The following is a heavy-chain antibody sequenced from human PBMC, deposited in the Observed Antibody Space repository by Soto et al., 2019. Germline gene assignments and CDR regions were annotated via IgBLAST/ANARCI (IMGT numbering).Heavy chain of an antibody. V-gene: IGHV1-24*01. Sequence: ASVKVSCKVSGYTLTELSMHWVRQAPGKGLEWMGGFDPEDGETIYAQKFQGRVTMTEDTSTDTAYMKLSSLRSEDTAVYYCETSAIVVDIGHINWGQGTLVTVSS. CDR3: ETSAIVVDIGHIN. CDR2: FDPEDGET. J-gene: IGHJ4*02. CDR1: GYTLTELS. D-gene: IGHD2-2*01.